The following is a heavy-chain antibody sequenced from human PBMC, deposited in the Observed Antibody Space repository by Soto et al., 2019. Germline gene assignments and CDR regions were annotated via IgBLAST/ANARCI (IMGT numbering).Heavy chain of an antibody. CDR2: ISSSSSYI. J-gene: IGHJ6*03. CDR3: ARDGYCSSTSCDDLNYMDV. D-gene: IGHD2-2*01. CDR1: GFTFSSYS. V-gene: IGHV3-21*01. Sequence: EVQLVESGGGLVQPGGSLRLSCAASGFTFSSYSMNWVRQAPGKGLEWVSSISSSSSYIYYADSVKGRSTSARDNATNSLYLQMNSLSADDTAVQYCARDGYCSSTSCDDLNYMDVWGKGTTVTVSS.